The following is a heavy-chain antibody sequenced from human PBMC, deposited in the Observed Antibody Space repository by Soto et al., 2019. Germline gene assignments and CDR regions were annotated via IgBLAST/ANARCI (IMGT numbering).Heavy chain of an antibody. D-gene: IGHD4-17*01. J-gene: IGHJ4*02. CDR3: ARGSWTTVSAYFDY. V-gene: IGHV1-18*01. CDR2: ISAYNGNT. Sequence: ASVKVSCKASGYTFTSYGISWVRQAPGQGLEWMGWISAYNGNTNYAQKLQGRVTMNTDTSTSTAYMELRSLRSYDTAVYYCARGSWTTVSAYFDYWGQGTLVTVSS. CDR1: GYTFTSYG.